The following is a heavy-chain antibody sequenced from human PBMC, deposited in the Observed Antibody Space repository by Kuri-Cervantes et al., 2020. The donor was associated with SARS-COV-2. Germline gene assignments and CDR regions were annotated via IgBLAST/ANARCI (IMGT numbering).Heavy chain of an antibody. V-gene: IGHV3-30-3*01. CDR3: ARYGVYANGMDV. Sequence: LSLTCAASGFTFSSYAMHWVRQAPGKGLEWVAVISYDGSNKYYADSVKGRFTISRDNSKNTLYLQMNSLRAEDTAVYYCARYGVYANGMDVWGQGTTVTVSS. D-gene: IGHD2-8*01. J-gene: IGHJ6*02. CDR1: GFTFSSYA. CDR2: ISYDGSNK.